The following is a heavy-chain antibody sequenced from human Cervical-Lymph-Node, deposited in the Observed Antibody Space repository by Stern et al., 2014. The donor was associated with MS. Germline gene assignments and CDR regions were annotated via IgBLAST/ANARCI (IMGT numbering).Heavy chain of an antibody. CDR1: GYKFIAYY. V-gene: IGHV1-2*02. CDR2: INPHTGDT. CDR3: TRGRGTLLYLH. J-gene: IGHJ4*02. Sequence: QLVQSGAALRKPGPSVEVSCEASGYKFIAYYIHWVRQAPGQGLEWVGWINPHTGDTRYEQKFLGRVAMTRDTSINSAYLELNSLTSDDTAFYYCTRGRGTLLYLHWGQGTLITGSS. D-gene: IGHD2-15*01.